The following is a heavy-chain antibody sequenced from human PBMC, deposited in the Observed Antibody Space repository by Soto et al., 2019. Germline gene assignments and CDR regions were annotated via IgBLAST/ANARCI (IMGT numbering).Heavy chain of an antibody. CDR2: IIPIFGTA. V-gene: IGHV1-69*13. CDR3: GSTVTTCYYYYYGMVG. D-gene: IGHD4-17*01. CDR1: GGTFSSYA. Sequence: SVKVSCKASGGTFSSYAISWVRQAPGQGLEWMGGIIPIFGTANYAQKFQGRVTITADESTSTAYMELSSLRSEDTAVYYCGSTVTTCYYYYYGMVGWGQGNTVTVSS. J-gene: IGHJ6*02.